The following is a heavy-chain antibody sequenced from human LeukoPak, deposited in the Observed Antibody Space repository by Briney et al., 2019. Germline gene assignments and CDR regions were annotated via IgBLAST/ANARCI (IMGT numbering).Heavy chain of an antibody. CDR2: IRYDGTNK. CDR3: AKEKSSGWHDAFDI. CDR1: GFIFSSYG. V-gene: IGHV3-30*02. J-gene: IGHJ3*02. D-gene: IGHD6-19*01. Sequence: GGSLRLSCAASGFIFSSYGMHWVRQAPGKGLEWVVFIRYDGTNKYYADSVKGRFTISRDDSKNTLYLQMSSLRAEDTAVYYCAKEKSSGWHDAFDIGGQGTTVTVSS.